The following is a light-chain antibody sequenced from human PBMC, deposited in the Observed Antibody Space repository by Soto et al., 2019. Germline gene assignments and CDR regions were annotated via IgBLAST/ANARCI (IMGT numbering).Light chain of an antibody. Sequence: EIVLPQSPATLSLSPGERATLSCRASQSVSSYLAWYQQKPGQAPRLLIYDASNRATGIPARFSGSGSGTDFTLTISSLEPEDFAVYYCQQRSNLPPITFGQGTRLENK. CDR1: QSVSSY. CDR2: DAS. J-gene: IGKJ5*01. CDR3: QQRSNLPPIT. V-gene: IGKV3-11*01.